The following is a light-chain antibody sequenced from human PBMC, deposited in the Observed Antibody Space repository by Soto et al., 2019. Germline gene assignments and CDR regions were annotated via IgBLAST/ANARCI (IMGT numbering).Light chain of an antibody. CDR3: AAWDDALNGWV. CDR1: SPNIGSNT. CDR2: SNN. Sequence: QSVLTQPPSASGTPGQRVTISCSGSSPNIGSNTVNWYQQLPGTAPKLLIYSNNQRPSGVPDRFSGSKSGTSASLAIGGLQSEDEADYYCAAWDDALNGWVFGGGTKLTVL. J-gene: IGLJ3*02. V-gene: IGLV1-44*01.